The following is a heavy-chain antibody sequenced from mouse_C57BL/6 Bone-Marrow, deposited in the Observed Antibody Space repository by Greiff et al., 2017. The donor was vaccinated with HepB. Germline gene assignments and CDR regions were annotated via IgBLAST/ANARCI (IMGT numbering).Heavy chain of an antibody. CDR1: GYTFTSYG. J-gene: IGHJ3*01. V-gene: IGHV1-81*01. CDR3: ARMDGYPPFAY. CDR2: IYPRSGNT. Sequence: VHLVESGAELARPGASVKLSCKASGYTFTSYGISWVKQRTGQGLEWIGEIYPRSGNTYYNEKFKGKATLTADKSSSTAYMELRSLTSEDSAVYFCARMDGYPPFAYWGQGTLVTVSA. D-gene: IGHD2-3*01.